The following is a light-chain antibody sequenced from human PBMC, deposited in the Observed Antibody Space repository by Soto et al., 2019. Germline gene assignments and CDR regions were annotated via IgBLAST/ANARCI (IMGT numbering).Light chain of an antibody. V-gene: IGKV1-5*01. Sequence: DIQMTQSPSTLSASVGDRVTITCRASQSISSGLAWYKQKPGKTPKLLIYDLSSLESGVPSRFSGRVSGTEFTLTVSRLQPDDFATYYCQHYNTYWTFSQGTKVEIK. CDR3: QHYNTYWT. CDR2: DLS. J-gene: IGKJ1*01. CDR1: QSISSG.